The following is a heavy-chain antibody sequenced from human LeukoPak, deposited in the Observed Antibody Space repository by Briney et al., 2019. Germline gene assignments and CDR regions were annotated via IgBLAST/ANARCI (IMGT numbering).Heavy chain of an antibody. CDR3: ARERETYYYDSSGYSVSYFDY. CDR1: GGSLSSYY. V-gene: IGHV4-59*01. D-gene: IGHD3-22*01. J-gene: IGHJ4*02. CDR2: IYYSGST. Sequence: SETLSLTCTVSGGSLSSYYWSWIRQPPGKGLEWIGYIYYSGSTNHNPSLKSRVTISVDTSKNQLPLKLRFVTAADTAVYYCARERETYYYDSSGYSVSYFDYWGQGTLVTVSS.